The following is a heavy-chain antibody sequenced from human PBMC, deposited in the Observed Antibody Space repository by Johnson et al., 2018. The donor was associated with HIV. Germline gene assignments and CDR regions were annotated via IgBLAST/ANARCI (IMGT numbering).Heavy chain of an antibody. CDR3: ARVGSPAELLPWAFDI. J-gene: IGHJ3*02. CDR2: ISSSGASI. V-gene: IGHV3-48*01. D-gene: IGHD1-7*01. Sequence: VQLVESGGGLVQPGGSLRLSCAASGFTVSSNYMSWVRQAPGKGLEWVSYISSSGASIYYAGSVRGRFTVSRDNSKNTLFLQMSSLRAEDTAVYYCARVGSPAELLPWAFDIWGQGTMVTVSS. CDR1: GFTVSSNY.